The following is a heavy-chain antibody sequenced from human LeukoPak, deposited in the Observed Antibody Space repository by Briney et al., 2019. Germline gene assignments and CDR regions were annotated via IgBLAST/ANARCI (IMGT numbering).Heavy chain of an antibody. CDR3: ARHEGDTSGSYMYNWFDP. V-gene: IGHV4-59*08. CDR2: IYFSGST. J-gene: IGHJ5*02. Sequence: PSETLSLTCTVSGGSISRYFWSWIRQPPGKGLEWIGYIYFSGSTNSNPSLRSRVTISVDTCKNQVSLKLSSVTAADTAVYYCARHEGDTSGSYMYNWFDPWGQGTLVTVSS. CDR1: GGSISRYF. D-gene: IGHD3-22*01.